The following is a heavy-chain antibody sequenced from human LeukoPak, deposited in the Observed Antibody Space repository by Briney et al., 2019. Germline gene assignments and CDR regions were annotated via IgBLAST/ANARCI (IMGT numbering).Heavy chain of an antibody. Sequence: SETLSLTCTVSGGSISSGGYYWSWIRQHPGKGLEWIGYIYYSGSTYYNPSLKSRATISVDTSKNQFSLKLSSVTAADTAVYYCARGTPLDFWSGYRYWFDPWGQGTLVTVSS. J-gene: IGHJ5*02. D-gene: IGHD3-3*01. CDR3: ARGTPLDFWSGYRYWFDP. CDR1: GGSISSGGYY. CDR2: IYYSGST. V-gene: IGHV4-31*03.